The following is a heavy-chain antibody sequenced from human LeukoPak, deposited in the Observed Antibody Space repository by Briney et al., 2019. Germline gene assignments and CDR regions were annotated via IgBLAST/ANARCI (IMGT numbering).Heavy chain of an antibody. J-gene: IGHJ4*02. D-gene: IGHD3-10*01. CDR3: ARYYSPSGPFHY. V-gene: IGHV5-51*01. Sequence: GESLKISCKASGYSFSSYWIGWVRQTPRKGLEWMGIIYPGDSESRYSPSFQGQVTFSADKSLTTAYLRWSSLMASDTAMYYCARYYSPSGPFHYWGQGTLVTVTP. CDR1: GYSFSSYW. CDR2: IYPGDSES.